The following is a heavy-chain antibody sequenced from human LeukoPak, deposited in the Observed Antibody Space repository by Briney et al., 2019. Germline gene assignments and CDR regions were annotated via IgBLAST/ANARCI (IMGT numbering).Heavy chain of an antibody. CDR1: GGSISSGGYY. J-gene: IGHJ5*02. CDR3: ARWDCSSTSCYGGGWFDP. V-gene: IGHV4-30-2*01. CDR2: IYHSGST. Sequence: SETLSLTCTVSGGSISSGGYYWSWIRQPPGKGLEWIGYIYHSGSTYYNPSLKSRVTISVDRSKNQFSLKLSSVTAADTAVYYCARWDCSSTSCYGGGWFDPGGQGTLVTVSS. D-gene: IGHD2-2*01.